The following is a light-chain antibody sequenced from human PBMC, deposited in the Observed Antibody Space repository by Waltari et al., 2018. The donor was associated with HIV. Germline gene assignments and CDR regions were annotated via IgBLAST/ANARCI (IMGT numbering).Light chain of an antibody. CDR2: DDS. CDR1: HIGSKS. J-gene: IGLJ3*02. Sequence: SYVLTQPPSVSVAPGKTARTTCGGNHIGSKSVHWSEEKRGQAPVLVSDDDSYRPSGIPERFSGSNSGNTSTLTISRGEAGDEADYYCQVWDSSSDHPRVFGGGTKLTVL. V-gene: IGLV3-21*03. CDR3: QVWDSSSDHPRV.